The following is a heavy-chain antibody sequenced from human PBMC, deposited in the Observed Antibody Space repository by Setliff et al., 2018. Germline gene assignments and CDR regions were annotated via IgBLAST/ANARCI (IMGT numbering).Heavy chain of an antibody. CDR2: INPSGDTT. V-gene: IGHV1-46*01. D-gene: IGHD5-18*01. J-gene: IGHJ5*02. CDR3: ARGERIQLWLGSEAVSDWFDP. CDR1: GYTFTSYY. Sequence: ASVKVSCKASGYTFTSYYMHWVRQAPGQGLEWMGIINPSGDTTSYAQKFQGWVTMTRDTSISTAYMELSRLRSDDTAVYYCARGERIQLWLGSEAVSDWFDPWGQGTLVTVSS.